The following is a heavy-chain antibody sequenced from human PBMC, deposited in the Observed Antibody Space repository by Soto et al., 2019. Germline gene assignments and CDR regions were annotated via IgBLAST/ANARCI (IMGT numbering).Heavy chain of an antibody. D-gene: IGHD2-15*01. CDR1: GYTFTSYY. V-gene: IGHV1-46*01. J-gene: IGHJ5*02. Sequence: ASVKVSCKASGYTFTSYYMHWVRQAPGQGLEWMGIINPSGGSTSYAQKFQGRVTMTRDTSTSTVYMELSSLRSEDTAVYYCARSYCSGGSCYLLREYNWFDPWGQGTLVTVSS. CDR3: ARSYCSGGSCYLLREYNWFDP. CDR2: INPSGGST.